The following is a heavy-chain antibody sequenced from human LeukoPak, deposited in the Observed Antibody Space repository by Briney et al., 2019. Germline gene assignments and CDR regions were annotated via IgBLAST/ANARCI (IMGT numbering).Heavy chain of an antibody. CDR1: GGSISSGSYY. CDR2: IYTSGST. J-gene: IGHJ6*03. D-gene: IGHD3-16*01. Sequence: SETLSLTCTVSGGSISSGSYYWSWIRQPAGKGLEWIGRIYTSGSTNYNPSLKSRVTISVDTSKNQFSLKLSSVTAADTAVYYCARDWGVGYYYYYMDVWGKGTTVTVSS. CDR3: ARDWGVGYYYYYMDV. V-gene: IGHV4-61*02.